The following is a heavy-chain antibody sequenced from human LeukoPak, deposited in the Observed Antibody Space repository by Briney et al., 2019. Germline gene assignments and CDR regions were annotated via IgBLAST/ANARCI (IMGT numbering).Heavy chain of an antibody. Sequence: TSETLSLTCAVSGGSISSSYWWSWVRQPPGKGLEWIGEIYHSGSTNYNPSLKSRVTISVDKSKNQFSLKLSSVTAADTAMYYCASNDYGDYVRGNYWGQGTLVTVSS. V-gene: IGHV4-4*02. CDR3: ASNDYGDYVRGNY. D-gene: IGHD4-17*01. CDR1: GGSISSSYW. J-gene: IGHJ4*02. CDR2: IYHSGST.